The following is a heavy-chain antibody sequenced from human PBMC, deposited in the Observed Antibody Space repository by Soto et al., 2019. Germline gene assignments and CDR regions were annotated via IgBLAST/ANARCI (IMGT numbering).Heavy chain of an antibody. D-gene: IGHD2-15*01. CDR3: AEDTGRGGGSVFDY. Sequence: GGSLRLSCAPSGFIFSNYAMSWVRQARGKGLEWVSAISGSGADTYYTESVKGRFTISRDNFKNTLYLQMNSLRAEDTAVYYCAEDTGRGGGSVFDYWGQGTLVTVSS. CDR2: ISGSGADT. V-gene: IGHV3-23*01. CDR1: GFIFSNYA. J-gene: IGHJ4*02.